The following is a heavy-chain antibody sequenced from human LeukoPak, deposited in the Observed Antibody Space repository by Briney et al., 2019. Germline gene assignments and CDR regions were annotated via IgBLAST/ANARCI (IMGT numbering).Heavy chain of an antibody. J-gene: IGHJ3*02. CDR1: GFTFSSYA. D-gene: IGHD1-26*01. V-gene: IGHV3-30*02. CDR2: IRYGGGNK. CDR3: AKTLRELSGGAFDI. Sequence: GGSLRLSCAASGFTFSSYAMHWVRQAPGKGLEWVAFIRYGGGNKYYADSVKGRFTISRDNSKNTLYLQMNSLRAEDTAVYYCAKTLRELSGGAFDIWGQGTMVTVSS.